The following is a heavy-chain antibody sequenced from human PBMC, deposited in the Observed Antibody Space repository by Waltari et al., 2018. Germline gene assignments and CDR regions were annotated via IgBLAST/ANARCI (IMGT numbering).Heavy chain of an antibody. V-gene: IGHV4-59*11. CDR1: GGSISSHY. J-gene: IGHJ4*02. CDR2: IYYSGRT. D-gene: IGHD6-19*01. Sequence: QVQLQESGPGLVKPSETLSLTCTVSGGSISSHYWSWIRQPPGKGLEWIGYIYYSGRTNYNPSLKSRVTLAVDTSKNQFSLKLSSVTAADTAVYYCARELADSSGWANYYFDYWGQGTLVTVSS. CDR3: ARELADSSGWANYYFDY.